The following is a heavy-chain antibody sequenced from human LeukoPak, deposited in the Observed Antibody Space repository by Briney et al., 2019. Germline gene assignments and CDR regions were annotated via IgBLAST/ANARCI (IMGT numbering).Heavy chain of an antibody. CDR2: INPSGGST. CDR1: GYTFTSYY. D-gene: IGHD6-13*01. CDR3: ARVFNLGAAGPVVDP. V-gene: IGHV1-46*01. J-gene: IGHJ5*02. Sequence: ASVKVSCKASGYTFTSYYMHWVRQAPGQGLEWMGIINPSGGSTSYAQKFQGRVTMTRDTSTSTVYMELSSLRSEDTAVYYCARVFNLGAAGPVVDPWGQGTLVTVSS.